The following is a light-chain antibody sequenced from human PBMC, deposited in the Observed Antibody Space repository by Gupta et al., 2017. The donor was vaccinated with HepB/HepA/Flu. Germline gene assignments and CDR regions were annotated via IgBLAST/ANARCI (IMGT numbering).Light chain of an antibody. Sequence: QSVLTQPPSASGTPGQRVTISCSGSSSNIETNYVYWYQQFPGTAPKLLIYANNQRPSGVPDRFSGSKSGTSASLAISGLRSEDEADYYCATWDDIVSGRVFGGGTKLSVL. CDR2: ANN. V-gene: IGLV1-47*01. J-gene: IGLJ3*02. CDR1: SSNIETNY. CDR3: ATWDDIVSGRV.